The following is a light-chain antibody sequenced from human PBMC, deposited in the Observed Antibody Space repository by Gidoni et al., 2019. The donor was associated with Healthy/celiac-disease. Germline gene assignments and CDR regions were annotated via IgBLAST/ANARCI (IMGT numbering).Light chain of an antibody. J-gene: IGLJ2*01. CDR1: SSDVGGYNY. Sequence: GSPGQSITISCTGTSSDVGGYNYVSWYQQHPGKAPKLMIYDVSNRPSGVSNRFSGSKSGNTASLTISGLQAEDEADYYCSSYTSSSTVVFGGGTKLTVL. CDR3: SSYTSSSTVV. CDR2: DVS. V-gene: IGLV2-14*03.